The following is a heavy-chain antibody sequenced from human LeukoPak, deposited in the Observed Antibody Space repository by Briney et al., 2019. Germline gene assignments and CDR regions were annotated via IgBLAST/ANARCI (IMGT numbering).Heavy chain of an antibody. CDR1: GYTFTGYY. CDR3: ARGVAGPYYYYYMDV. CDR2: INPYSGGT. D-gene: IGHD6-19*01. V-gene: IGHV1-2*02. Sequence: ASVKVSCKASGYTFTGYYMHWVRQAPGQGLEWMGWINPYSGGTKYAQKFQGRVTMTRDTSISTAYMELSRLTSDDTAVYYCARGVAGPYYYYYMDVWGRGTTVTVSS. J-gene: IGHJ6*03.